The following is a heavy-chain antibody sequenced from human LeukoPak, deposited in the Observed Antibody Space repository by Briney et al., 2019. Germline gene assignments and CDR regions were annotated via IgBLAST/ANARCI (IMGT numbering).Heavy chain of an antibody. CDR2: INPDSGGT. Sequence: ASVKVSCKPSGYTITGYYMHWVRQAPGQELEWMGWINPDSGGTKYAQKFQGRVTTTRDTSISTAYMELNRLRSDDTAVYYCAREGYSYGLGAFDIWGQGTMVTVSS. D-gene: IGHD5-18*01. J-gene: IGHJ3*02. CDR3: AREGYSYGLGAFDI. CDR1: GYTITGYY. V-gene: IGHV1-2*02.